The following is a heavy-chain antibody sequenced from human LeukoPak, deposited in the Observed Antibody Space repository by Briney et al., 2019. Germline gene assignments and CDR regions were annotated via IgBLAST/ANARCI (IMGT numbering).Heavy chain of an antibody. J-gene: IGHJ4*02. Sequence: SETLSLTCAVYGGSFSGYYWSWIRQPPGKGLEWIGEINHSGSTNYNPSLKSRVTISVDTSKNQFSLKLSSVTAADTAVYYCGRGLYGGNSLAFDYWGQGTLVTASS. CDR3: GRGLYGGNSLAFDY. V-gene: IGHV4-34*01. D-gene: IGHD4-17*01. CDR2: INHSGST. CDR1: GGSFSGYY.